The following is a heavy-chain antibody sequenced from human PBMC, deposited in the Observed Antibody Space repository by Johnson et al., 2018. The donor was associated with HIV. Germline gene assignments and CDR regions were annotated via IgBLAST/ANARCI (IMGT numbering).Heavy chain of an antibody. CDR2: IKLDGSDK. CDR3: AKPPSMGADAFDI. D-gene: IGHD3-16*01. J-gene: IGHJ3*02. Sequence: VQLVESGGGVVQPGRSLRLSCAASGFTFGTYWMTWVRQAPGKGLEWVATIKLDGSDKYYLGSVKGRFTISRDNARNSLHLQMNSLRAEDTAVYYCAKPPSMGADAFDIWGQGTMVTVSS. CDR1: GFTFGTYW. V-gene: IGHV3-7*05.